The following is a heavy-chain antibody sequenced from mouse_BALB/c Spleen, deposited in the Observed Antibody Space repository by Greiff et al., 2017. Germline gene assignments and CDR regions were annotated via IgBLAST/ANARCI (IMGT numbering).Heavy chain of an antibody. CDR1: GFSLTSYG. V-gene: IGHV2-2*02. Sequence: VQLQQSGPGLVQPSQSLSISCTVSGFSLTSYGVHWVRQSPGKGLEWLGVIWSGGSTDYNAAFISRLSISKDNSKSQVFFKMNSLQATDTAIYYCARSPTGPFAYWGQGTLVTVSA. CDR3: ARSPTGPFAY. J-gene: IGHJ3*01. D-gene: IGHD4-1*01. CDR2: IWSGGST.